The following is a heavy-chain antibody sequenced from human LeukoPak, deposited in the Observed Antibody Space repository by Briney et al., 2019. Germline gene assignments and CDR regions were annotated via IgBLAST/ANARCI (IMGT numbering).Heavy chain of an antibody. CDR1: GITLSNYG. J-gene: IGHJ4*02. Sequence: GQSLRLSCAVSGITLSNYGMSWARQAPGKGLEWVAGISDSGGSTNYADSVKGRFTISRDNPKNTLYLQMTSLRAEDTAVYSCAKRGVVIRVILVGFHKEAYYFDSWGQGALVTVSS. D-gene: IGHD3-22*01. CDR3: AKRGVVIRVILVGFHKEAYYFDS. V-gene: IGHV3-23*01. CDR2: ISDSGGST.